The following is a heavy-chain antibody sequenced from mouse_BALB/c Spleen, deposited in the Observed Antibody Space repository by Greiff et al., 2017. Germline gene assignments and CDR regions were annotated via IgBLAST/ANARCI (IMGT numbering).Heavy chain of an antibody. CDR1: GFTFSSFG. J-gene: IGHJ3*01. CDR3: ARGGEYGGFAY. Sequence: EVMLVESGGGLVQPGGSRKLSCAASGFTFSSFGMHWVRQAPEKGLEWVAYISSGSSTIYYADTVKGRFTISRDNPKNTLFLQMTSLRSEDTAMYYCARGGEYGGFAYWGQGTLVTVSA. CDR2: ISSGSSTI. D-gene: IGHD5-1*01. V-gene: IGHV5-17*02.